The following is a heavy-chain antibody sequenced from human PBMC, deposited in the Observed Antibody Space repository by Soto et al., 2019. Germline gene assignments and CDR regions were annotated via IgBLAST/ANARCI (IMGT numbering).Heavy chain of an antibody. J-gene: IGHJ4*02. CDR1: GGTFSSYA. V-gene: IGHV1-2*04. CDR2: INPNSGGT. Sequence: GASVKVSCKASGGTFSSYAICWVRQAPGQGLEWMGWINPNSGGTNYAQKFQGWVTMTRDTSISTAYMELSRLRSDDTAVYYCARDTTITYYDFWSGPTPFGYWGQGTLVTVSS. CDR3: ARDTTITYYDFWSGPTPFGY. D-gene: IGHD3-3*01.